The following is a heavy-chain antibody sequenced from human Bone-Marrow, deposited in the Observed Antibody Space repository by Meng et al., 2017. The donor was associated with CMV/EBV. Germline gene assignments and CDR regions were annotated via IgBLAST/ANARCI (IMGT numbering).Heavy chain of an antibody. CDR2: IRHDGTNK. V-gene: IGHV3-30*02. D-gene: IGHD3-16*01. J-gene: IGHJ4*02. CDR3: AKDLLLFGGANAYFDY. CDR1: GFTFDNYG. Sequence: GGSLRLSCAASGFTFDNYGMHWVRQTPGKGLEWVAFIRHDGTNKYYGDSVKGRFTISRDNSKNTVYLQMNSLRPEETAIYYCAKDLLLFGGANAYFDYWGQGTLVPVSS.